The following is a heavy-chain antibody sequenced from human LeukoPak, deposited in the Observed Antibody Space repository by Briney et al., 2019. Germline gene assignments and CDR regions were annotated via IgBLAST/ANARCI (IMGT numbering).Heavy chain of an antibody. CDR2: INHSGST. J-gene: IGHJ6*02. CDR3: ARTEGYCSSTSCYYYYGMDV. CDR1: GGSFSGYY. D-gene: IGHD2-2*01. Sequence: SETLSLTCAVYGGSFSGYYWSWIRQPPGGGLEWIGEINHSGSTNYNPSLKSRVTISVDTSKNQFSLKLSSVTAADTAAYYCARTEGYCSSTSCYYYYGMDVWGQGTTVTVSS. V-gene: IGHV4-34*01.